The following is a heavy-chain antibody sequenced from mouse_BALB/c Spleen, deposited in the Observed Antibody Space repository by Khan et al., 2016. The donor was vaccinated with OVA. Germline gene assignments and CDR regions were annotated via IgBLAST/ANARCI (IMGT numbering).Heavy chain of an antibody. CDR2: IWSDGRP. J-gene: IGHJ1*01. D-gene: IGHD2-1*01. CDR1: GFSLTSYG. V-gene: IGHV2-6-1*01. CDR3: ARQVYPGYFDV. Sequence: VQLKESGPGPVAPSQSLSITCTLPGFSLTSYGVPWVRQPAGKGLEWLVVIWSDGRPTYTSALKSRLSISQDTSKSQVFLKVNSLQTDDTAIYYCARQVYPGYFDVWGAGTTVTVSA.